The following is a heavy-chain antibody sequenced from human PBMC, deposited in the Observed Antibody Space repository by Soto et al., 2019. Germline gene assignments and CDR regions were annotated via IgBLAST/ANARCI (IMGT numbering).Heavy chain of an antibody. CDR1: GYTLTELS. Sequence: ASVRVSCKVSGYTLTELSMHWVRQAPGKGLEWMGGFDPEDGETIYAQKFQGRVTMTEDTSTDTAYMELSSLRSEDTAVYYCATARPGVAAVVPDAFDIWGQGTMVTVSS. CDR2: FDPEDGET. J-gene: IGHJ3*02. V-gene: IGHV1-24*01. CDR3: ATARPGVAAVVPDAFDI. D-gene: IGHD6-13*01.